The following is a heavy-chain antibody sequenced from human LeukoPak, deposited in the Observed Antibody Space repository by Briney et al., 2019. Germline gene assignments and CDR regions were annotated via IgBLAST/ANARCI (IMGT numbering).Heavy chain of an antibody. Sequence: QPGGSLLLSCATSGFNFTNFAMNWVRQAPGKGLEWVSFISGSGGTKHYADSVKGRFTISRDSSKNTLHLQMNSLRPDDAAVYSCSREKEFSSNNCYFYPGHWGQGTLVAVSS. CDR3: SREKEFSSNNCYFYPGH. CDR2: ISGSGGTK. J-gene: IGHJ4*01. V-gene: IGHV3-23*01. CDR1: GFNFTNFA. D-gene: IGHD2-21*01.